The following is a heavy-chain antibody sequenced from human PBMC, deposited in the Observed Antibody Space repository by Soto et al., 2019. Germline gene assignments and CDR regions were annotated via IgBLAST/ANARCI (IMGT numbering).Heavy chain of an antibody. D-gene: IGHD3-22*01. V-gene: IGHV3-23*01. CDR1: GFTFSSYA. J-gene: IGHJ4*02. Sequence: GGSLRLSCAASGFTFSSYAMSWVRQAPGKGLEWVSAISGSGGSTYYADSVKGRFTISRDNSKNTLYLQMNSLRAEDTAVYYCAKENSSPQGYYDSSGYEEEFDYWGQGTLVTVSS. CDR2: ISGSGGST. CDR3: AKENSSPQGYYDSSGYEEEFDY.